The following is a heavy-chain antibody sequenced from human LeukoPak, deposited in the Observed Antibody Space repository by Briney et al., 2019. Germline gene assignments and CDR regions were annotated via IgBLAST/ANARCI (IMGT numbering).Heavy chain of an antibody. V-gene: IGHV4-34*01. CDR2: INRSGST. Sequence: PSETLSLTCAVYGGSFSGYYWSWIRQPPGKGLEWIGEINRSGSTNYNPSLKSRRTMSVDTTKSQVPLNLSSVTAADTAVYYCARSTYGYYENSGYYQYYFDSWGQGTMVTVSS. J-gene: IGHJ4*02. D-gene: IGHD3-22*01. CDR1: GGSFSGYY. CDR3: ARSTYGYYENSGYYQYYFDS.